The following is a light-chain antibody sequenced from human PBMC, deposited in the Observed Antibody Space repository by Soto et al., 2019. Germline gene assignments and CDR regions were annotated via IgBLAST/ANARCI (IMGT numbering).Light chain of an antibody. J-gene: IGKJ4*01. CDR1: QSVSSSY. Sequence: EIVLTQSPGTLSLSPGERATLSCRASQSVSSSYLAWYQQKPGQAPRLLIYGASSRATGIPDRFSGSGSGTDFTLIISRLEPEDFAVYYCQQYDSLPLTFGGGTKVEIK. V-gene: IGKV3-20*01. CDR3: QQYDSLPLT. CDR2: GAS.